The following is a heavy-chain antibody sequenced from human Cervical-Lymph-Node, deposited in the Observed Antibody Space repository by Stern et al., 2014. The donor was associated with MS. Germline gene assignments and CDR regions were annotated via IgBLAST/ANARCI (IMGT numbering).Heavy chain of an antibody. Sequence: VQLVESGAEVKKPGSSVKGSCKASGGTFSSSAIRGVRQAPGQGLEWMGGIIPIFGTANYAQKFQGRVTITADESTSTAYMELSSLRSEDTAVYYCARPTTDSSGYYYYYGMDVWGQGTTVTVSS. CDR2: IIPIFGTA. CDR3: ARPTTDSSGYYYYYGMDV. J-gene: IGHJ6*02. CDR1: GGTFSSSA. V-gene: IGHV1-69*01. D-gene: IGHD3-22*01.